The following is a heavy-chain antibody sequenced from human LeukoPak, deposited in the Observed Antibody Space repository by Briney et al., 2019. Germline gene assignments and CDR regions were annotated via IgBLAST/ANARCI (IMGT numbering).Heavy chain of an antibody. CDR1: GYSFTSYW. CDR3: ARLDSYYYDSSGFYYMDV. CDR2: IYPGDSDT. J-gene: IGHJ6*03. Sequence: GESLKISCKGSGYSFTSYWIGWVRQMPGKGLEWMGIIYPGDSDTRYSPSFQGQVTISADKSISTAYLQWSSLKASDTAMYYCARLDSYYYDSSGFYYMDVWGKGTTVTISS. D-gene: IGHD3-22*01. V-gene: IGHV5-51*01.